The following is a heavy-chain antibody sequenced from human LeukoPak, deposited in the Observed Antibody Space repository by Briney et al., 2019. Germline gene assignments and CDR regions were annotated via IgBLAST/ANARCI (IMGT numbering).Heavy chain of an antibody. CDR2: IYSGGNT. CDR3: ARRWDFDY. Sequence: GGSLRLSCAVSGFTVSSTYMSRVRQAPGKGLEWVSSIYSGGNTYYADSVKGRFTISRHNSKNMLYLQMNSLRPEDTAIYYCARRWDFDYWGQGNLVTVSS. J-gene: IGHJ4*02. V-gene: IGHV3-53*04. CDR1: GFTVSSTY.